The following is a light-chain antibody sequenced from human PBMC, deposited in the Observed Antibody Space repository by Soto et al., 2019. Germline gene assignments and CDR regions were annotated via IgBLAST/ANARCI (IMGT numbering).Light chain of an antibody. CDR2: GAS. CDR1: QTISSSY. V-gene: IGKV3-20*01. Sequence: EVVLTQSPGTLSLSPGERATLSCRTSQTISSSYLGWYQQKPGQAPRLLIYGASSRATGIPDRFSGSGSATDFTLTISRLEAEDFAVYYCQQYTYSPWTFGQGTKVEIK. CDR3: QQYTYSPWT. J-gene: IGKJ1*01.